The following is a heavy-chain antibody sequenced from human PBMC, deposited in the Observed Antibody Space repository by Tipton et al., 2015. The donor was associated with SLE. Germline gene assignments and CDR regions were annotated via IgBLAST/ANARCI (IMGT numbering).Heavy chain of an antibody. Sequence: VKPSETLSLTCAISGASINNDTYYWGWIRQPPGKGLEWIGSIYYTGDTYYTPSLKSRVIISADTPKNQFSLKLSSVTAADTAVYYCARHDYDTYYFEYWGQGTLVTVFS. D-gene: IGHD3-16*01. CDR1: GASINNDTYY. J-gene: IGHJ4*02. CDR2: IYYTGDT. V-gene: IGHV4-39*01. CDR3: ARHDYDTYYFEY.